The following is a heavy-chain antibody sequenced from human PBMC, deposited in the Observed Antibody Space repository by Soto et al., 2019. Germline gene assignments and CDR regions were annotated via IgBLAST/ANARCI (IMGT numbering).Heavy chain of an antibody. Sequence: QITLNESGPTQVKPRQTLTLTCTFSGFSLTTSGVGVGWIRQSPGKAPEWLALLYLNDDKRYSPSLKSRLTITKDTSKNQVVLTMADLDPADTATYYCAHRVLRTVFGLVTTTAIYFDFWGQGTPVAVSS. CDR1: GFSLTTSGVG. V-gene: IGHV2-5*01. CDR3: AHRVLRTVFGLVTTTAIYFDF. D-gene: IGHD3-3*01. CDR2: LYLNDDK. J-gene: IGHJ4*02.